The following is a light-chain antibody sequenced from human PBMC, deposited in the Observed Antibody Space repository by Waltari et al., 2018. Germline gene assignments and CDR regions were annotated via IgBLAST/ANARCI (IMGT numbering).Light chain of an antibody. CDR2: DVT. CDR1: SSDVGGYNY. CDR3: RSYTSSSTLGV. V-gene: IGLV2-14*01. J-gene: IGLJ1*01. Sequence: QSALTQPASVSGSPGQSITISSTGTSSDVGGYNYVSWYQQPPGKAPKLMIYDVTNRPSGVSNRFSGSKSGNTASLTISGLQAEDEADYYCRSYTSSSTLGVFGTGTKVTVL.